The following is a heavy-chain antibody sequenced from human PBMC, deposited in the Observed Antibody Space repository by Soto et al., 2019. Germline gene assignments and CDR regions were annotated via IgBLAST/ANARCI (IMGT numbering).Heavy chain of an antibody. Sequence: SLRLSCAASGFTFSSYAMSWVRQAPGKGLEWVSAISGSGGSTYYADSVKGRFTISRDNSKNTLYLQMNSLRAEDTAVYYCAKGVWFGELSRYYYGMDVWGQGTTVTVSS. V-gene: IGHV3-23*01. CDR3: AKGVWFGELSRYYYGMDV. J-gene: IGHJ6*02. CDR1: GFTFSSYA. CDR2: ISGSGGST. D-gene: IGHD3-10*01.